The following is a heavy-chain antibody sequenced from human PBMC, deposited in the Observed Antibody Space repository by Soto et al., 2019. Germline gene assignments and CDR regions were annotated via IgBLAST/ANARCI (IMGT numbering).Heavy chain of an antibody. CDR3: ARELYYYDSSGPFDY. CDR1: GGPLSSYT. Sequence: ASLKGSFKASGGPLSSYTINWGRQAPGQGLEWMGRIIPILGIANYAQKFQGRVTITADKSTSTAYMELSSLRSEDTAVYYCARELYYYDSSGPFDYWGQGTLVTVSS. V-gene: IGHV1-69*04. CDR2: IIPILGIA. J-gene: IGHJ4*02. D-gene: IGHD3-22*01.